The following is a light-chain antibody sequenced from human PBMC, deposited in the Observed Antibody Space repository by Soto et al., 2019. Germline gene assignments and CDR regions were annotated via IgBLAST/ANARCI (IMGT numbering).Light chain of an antibody. CDR1: QSVSIW. CDR2: EAS. J-gene: IGKJ1*01. V-gene: IGKV1-5*01. Sequence: DTQMTQSPPTLAASVGDRVTITCRASQSVSIWLAWYQQRPGQAPRLLIYEASTLEDGVPSRFSGSGSGTEFTLTISSLQPEDFATHFCHQYQSFTTFGPGTRV. CDR3: HQYQSFTT.